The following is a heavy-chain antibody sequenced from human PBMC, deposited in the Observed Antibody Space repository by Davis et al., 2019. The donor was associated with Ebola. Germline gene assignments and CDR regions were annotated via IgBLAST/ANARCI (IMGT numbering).Heavy chain of an antibody. CDR1: GYTFTSYG. J-gene: IGHJ5*02. Sequence: ASVKVSCKASGYTFTSYGISWVRQAPGQGLEWMGWISAYNGNTNYAQKLQGRVTMTTDTSTSTAYMELRSLRSDDTAVYYCARALNGYSYDQNWFDPWGQGTLVTVSS. CDR3: ARALNGYSYDQNWFDP. D-gene: IGHD5-18*01. V-gene: IGHV1-18*01. CDR2: ISAYNGNT.